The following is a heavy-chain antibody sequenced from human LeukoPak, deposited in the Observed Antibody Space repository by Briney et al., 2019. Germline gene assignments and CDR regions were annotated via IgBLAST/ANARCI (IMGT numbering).Heavy chain of an antibody. J-gene: IGHJ6*02. Sequence: GGSLRLPCAASGFTFSSYGMHWVRQAPGKGLEWGAVISYDRSNKYYADSVKGRFTISRDNSKNTLYLQMNSLRAEDTAVYYCAKESRSGYYYDYYYYGMDVWGQGTTVTVSS. D-gene: IGHD3-22*01. CDR2: ISYDRSNK. CDR1: GFTFSSYG. CDR3: AKESRSGYYYDYYYYGMDV. V-gene: IGHV3-30*18.